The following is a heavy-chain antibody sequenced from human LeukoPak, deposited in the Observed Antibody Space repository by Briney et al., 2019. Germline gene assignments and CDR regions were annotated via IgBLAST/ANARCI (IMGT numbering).Heavy chain of an antibody. CDR2: INHSGST. CDR3: ARDLVVPAANWFDP. CDR1: GGSFSGYY. J-gene: IGHJ5*02. V-gene: IGHV4-34*01. Sequence: SETLSLTCAVYGGSFSGYYWSWIRQPPGKGLEWIGEINHSGSTNYNPSLKSRVTISVDRSKNQFSLKLSSVTAADTAVYYCARDLVVPAANWFDPWGQGTLVTVSS. D-gene: IGHD2-2*01.